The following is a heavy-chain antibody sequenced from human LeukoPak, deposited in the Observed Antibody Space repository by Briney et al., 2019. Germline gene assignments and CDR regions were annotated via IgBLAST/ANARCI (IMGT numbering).Heavy chain of an antibody. J-gene: IGHJ3*02. D-gene: IGHD6-19*01. CDR1: VYTFTSYY. V-gene: IGHV1-46*01. CDR2: NNPSGGSK. CDR3: PRGGRERYSSGWTDGFDI. Sequence: ASVHVSCKSTVYTFTSYYIHWVRQPPAQGLAWMGINNPSGGSKSNAHKFRDRATINLDTPTSTVYMELSSLPSEDTAGHNCPRGGRERYSSGWTDGFDILGQGTMVTGPS.